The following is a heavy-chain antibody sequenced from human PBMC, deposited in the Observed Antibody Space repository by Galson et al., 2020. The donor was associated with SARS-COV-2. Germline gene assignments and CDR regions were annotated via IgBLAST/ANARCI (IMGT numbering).Heavy chain of an antibody. Sequence: GESLKIPCKASGYSFTDFYIHWVRQAPGQGLEWMGWVYPHTGGADYAQKFQGRVTMTSDRSITTAYMELSGLTSDDTAVYYCAKDLGGNYGMNGWRQGTTVTVSS. CDR2: VYPHTGGA. D-gene: IGHD3-16*01. J-gene: IGHJ6*02. CDR1: GYSFTDFY. CDR3: AKDLGGNYGMNG. V-gene: IGHV1-2*02.